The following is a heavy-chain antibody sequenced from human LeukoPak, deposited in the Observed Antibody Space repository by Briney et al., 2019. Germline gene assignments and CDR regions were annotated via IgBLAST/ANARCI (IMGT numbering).Heavy chain of an antibody. CDR1: GGTFSSYA. Sequence: SVKVSCKASGGTFSSYAISWVRQAPGQGLEWMGRIIPILGIANYAQKFQGRVTITADKSTSTAYMELSSLRSEDTAVYYCARDTGELLSRDYWGQGTLVTVSS. J-gene: IGHJ4*02. V-gene: IGHV1-69*04. D-gene: IGHD3-10*01. CDR2: IIPILGIA. CDR3: ARDTGELLSRDY.